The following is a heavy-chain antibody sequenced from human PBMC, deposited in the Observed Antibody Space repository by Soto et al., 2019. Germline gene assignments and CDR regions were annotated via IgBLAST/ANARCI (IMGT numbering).Heavy chain of an antibody. J-gene: IGHJ5*02. Sequence: ASVKVSCKASGGTFSSYAISWVRQAPGQGLEWMGGIIPIFGTANYAQKFQGRVTITADESTSTAYMELSSLRSEDTAVYYCAGTELEGLNWFDPWGQGTLVTVSS. D-gene: IGHD1-1*01. CDR1: GGTFSSYA. V-gene: IGHV1-69*13. CDR3: AGTELEGLNWFDP. CDR2: IIPIFGTA.